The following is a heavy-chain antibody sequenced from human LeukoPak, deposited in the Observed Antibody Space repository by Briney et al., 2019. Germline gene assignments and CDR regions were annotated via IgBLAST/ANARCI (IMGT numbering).Heavy chain of an antibody. CDR1: GFTFSSYW. CDR3: ARVKAGRQLPSIFDY. Sequence: GGSLRLSCAASGFTFSSYWMSWVRQAPGKGLEWVANIKQDGSEKYYVDSVKSRFTISRDNAKNSLYLQMNSLRAEDTAVYYCARVKAGRQLPSIFDYWGQGTLVTVSS. V-gene: IGHV3-7*01. CDR2: IKQDGSEK. D-gene: IGHD2-2*01. J-gene: IGHJ4*02.